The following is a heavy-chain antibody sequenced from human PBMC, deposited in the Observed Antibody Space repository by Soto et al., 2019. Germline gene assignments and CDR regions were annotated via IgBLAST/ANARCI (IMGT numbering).Heavy chain of an antibody. V-gene: IGHV1-69*13. CDR3: ARHSSSGWYNNWFDP. J-gene: IGHJ5*02. Sequence: SVKVSCKASGGTFSSYAISWVRQAPGQGLEWMGGIIPIFGTANYAQKFQGRVTITADESTSTADMELSSLRSEDTAVYYCARHSSSGWYNNWFDPWGQGTLVTVSS. CDR2: IIPIFGTA. CDR1: GGTFSSYA. D-gene: IGHD6-19*01.